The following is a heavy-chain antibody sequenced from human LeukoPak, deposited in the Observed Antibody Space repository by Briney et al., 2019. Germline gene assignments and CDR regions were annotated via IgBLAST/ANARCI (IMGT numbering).Heavy chain of an antibody. J-gene: IGHJ6*02. CDR3: ARDLFHRGYSYASSNPAYYYYGMDV. V-gene: IGHV4-59*01. D-gene: IGHD5-18*01. CDR1: GGSNSSYY. Sequence: PSETLSLTCTVSGGSNSSYYWRWIRQPPGKGLEWIGYIYYSGSTNYNPSLKSRVTISVDTSKNQFSLKLSSVTAADTAVYYCARDLFHRGYSYASSNPAYYYYGMDVWGQGTTVTVPS. CDR2: IYYSGST.